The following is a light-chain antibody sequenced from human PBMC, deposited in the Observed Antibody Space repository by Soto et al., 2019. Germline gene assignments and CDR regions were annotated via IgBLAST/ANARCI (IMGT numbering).Light chain of an antibody. J-gene: IGLJ3*02. Sequence: QSALTQPASVSGSPEQSITISCTGNSNDVGRYNLVSWYQQHPGKAPKVMIYEATKRPSGVSNRFAGSKSGNTASLTISGLQAEDEADYYCCAYAGSCTVVFGGGTKLTVL. CDR2: EAT. V-gene: IGLV2-23*01. CDR1: SNDVGRYNL. CDR3: CAYAGSCTVV.